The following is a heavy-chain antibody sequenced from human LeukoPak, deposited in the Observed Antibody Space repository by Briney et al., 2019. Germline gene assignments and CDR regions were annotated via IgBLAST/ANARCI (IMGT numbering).Heavy chain of an antibody. V-gene: IGHV3-30*04. CDR2: ISYDGRNK. CDR1: GFTFSNYA. J-gene: IGHJ4*02. Sequence: GGSLRLSCAASGFTFSNYAMHWVRQAPDQGLEWVAVISYDGRNKYYADSVKSRFTISRDNSKNTLYVQMNTLRTDDTAVYYCARDSYGTDYWGQGTLVTVSS. D-gene: IGHD4-17*01. CDR3: ARDSYGTDY.